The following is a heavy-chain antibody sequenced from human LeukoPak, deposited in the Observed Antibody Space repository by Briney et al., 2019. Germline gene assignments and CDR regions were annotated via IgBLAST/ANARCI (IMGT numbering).Heavy chain of an antibody. CDR3: TRESGPYCPFGY. CDR1: GGSITSTNW. Sequence: SGTLSLTCGVPGGSITSTNWWSWFRQPPGQGLKWIVEISLTGRTNYNPSLIGRVIMSLDESRNQLSLPLTSVTAADTAMYYCTRESGPYCPFGYWGQGTLVVVPS. CDR2: ISLTGRT. V-gene: IGHV4-4*02. D-gene: IGHD1-26*01. J-gene: IGHJ4*02.